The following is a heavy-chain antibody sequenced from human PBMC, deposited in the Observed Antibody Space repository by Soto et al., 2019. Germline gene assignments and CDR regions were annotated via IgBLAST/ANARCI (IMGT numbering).Heavy chain of an antibody. CDR1: GGSISSSNW. D-gene: IGHD6-13*01. Sequence: QVQLQESGPGLVKPSGTLSLTCAVSGGSISSSNWWSWVRQPPGKGLEWIGEIYHSGNTNYNPSLKIRVTISVDKSKNPFSLKLSSVTAADTAVYYCARVAAAGTYFDYWGQGTLVTVSS. CDR3: ARVAAAGTYFDY. CDR2: IYHSGNT. V-gene: IGHV4-4*02. J-gene: IGHJ4*02.